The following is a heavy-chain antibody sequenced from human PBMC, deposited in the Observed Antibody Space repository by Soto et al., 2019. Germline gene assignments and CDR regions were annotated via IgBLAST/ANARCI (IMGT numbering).Heavy chain of an antibody. CDR3: ARVGGSGSPRYYYYYGMDV. V-gene: IGHV3-33*01. D-gene: IGHD3-10*01. J-gene: IGHJ6*02. CDR1: XXXXXSXX. Sequence: QVQLVESGGGVVQPGXSLXXSXXXXXXXXXSXXXXXXXXAXXXXLEXVXXXWYDGSNKYYADSVKGRFTISRDNSKNTLYLQMNSLRAEDTAVYYCARVGGSGSPRYYYYYGMDVWGQGTTVTVSS. CDR2: XWYDGSNK.